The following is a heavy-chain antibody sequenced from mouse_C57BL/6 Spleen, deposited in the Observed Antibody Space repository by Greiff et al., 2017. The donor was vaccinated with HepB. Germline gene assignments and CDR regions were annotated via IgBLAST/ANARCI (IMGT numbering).Heavy chain of an antibody. CDR1: GYAFSSSW. J-gene: IGHJ3*01. D-gene: IGHD2-1*01. Sequence: QVQLQQSGPELVKPGASVKISCKASGYAFSSSWMNWVKQRPGKGLEWIGRIYPGDGDTNYNGKFKGKATLTADKSSITAYMQLSSLTSEDSAVYFCARKDYYGTFAYWGQGTLVTVSA. CDR3: ARKDYYGTFAY. CDR2: IYPGDGDT. V-gene: IGHV1-82*01.